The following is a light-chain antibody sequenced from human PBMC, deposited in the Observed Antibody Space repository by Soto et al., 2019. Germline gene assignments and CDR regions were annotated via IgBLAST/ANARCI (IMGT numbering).Light chain of an antibody. V-gene: IGLV1-44*01. J-gene: IGLJ7*01. Sequence: QSVLTQPPSASGTPGQRVTISCSGSSSNIGSNLVSWYQQFPGTAPKLLIYKTDQRPSGVPDRFSGSKSGTSASLAISGLQSEDEADYFCAAWDDSLNGAVFGGGTQLTVL. CDR1: SSNIGSNL. CDR3: AAWDDSLNGAV. CDR2: KTD.